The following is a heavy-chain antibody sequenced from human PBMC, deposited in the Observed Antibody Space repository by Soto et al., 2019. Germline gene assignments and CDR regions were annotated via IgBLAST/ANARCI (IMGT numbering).Heavy chain of an antibody. CDR2: IYYSGST. D-gene: IGHD3-22*01. V-gene: IGHV4-59*01. Sequence: SETLSLTCTVSGGSISSYYWSWIRQPPGKGLEWIGYIYYSGSTNYNPSLKSRVTISVDTSKNQFSLKLSSVTAADTAVYYCARGGGEGYDSSGYYPGALFYWGQRTLVTVSS. CDR1: GGSISSYY. J-gene: IGHJ4*02. CDR3: ARGGGEGYDSSGYYPGALFY.